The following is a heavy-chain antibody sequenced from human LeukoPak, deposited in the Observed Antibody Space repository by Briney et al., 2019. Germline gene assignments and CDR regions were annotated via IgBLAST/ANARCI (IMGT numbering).Heavy chain of an antibody. CDR3: ARSIAAAGVYNWFDP. Sequence: KASETLSLTCTVSGGSISSGSYYWSWIRQPAGKGLEWIERIYTSGSTNYNPSLKSRVTISVDTSKNQFSLKLSSVTAADTAVYYCARSIAAAGVYNWFDPWGQGTLVTVSS. CDR2: IYTSGST. CDR1: GGSISSGSYY. D-gene: IGHD6-13*01. V-gene: IGHV4-61*02. J-gene: IGHJ5*02.